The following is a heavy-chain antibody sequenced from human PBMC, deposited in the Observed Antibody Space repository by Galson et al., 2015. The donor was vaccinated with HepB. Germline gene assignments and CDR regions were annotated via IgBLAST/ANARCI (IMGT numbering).Heavy chain of an antibody. CDR3: AREAAGLGGYFDY. V-gene: IGHV3-7*03. J-gene: IGHJ4*02. CDR2: IKQDGSAK. CDR1: GFTFSSYW. Sequence: SLRLSCAASGFTFSSYWMSWVRQAPGKGLEWVANIKQDGSAKYYVDSVKGRFTISRDNAKNSLYLQMNSLRAEDTAVYYCAREAAGLGGYFDYWGRGTLVTVSS. D-gene: IGHD6-13*01.